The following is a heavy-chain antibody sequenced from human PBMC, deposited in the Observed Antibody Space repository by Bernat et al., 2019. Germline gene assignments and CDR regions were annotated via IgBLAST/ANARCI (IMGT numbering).Heavy chain of an antibody. Sequence: QVQLVESGGGVVQPGRSLRLSCAASGFTFSSYGMHWVRPAPGKGLEWVAVIWYDGSNKYYADSVKGRFTISRDNSKNTLYLQMNSLRAEDTAVYYCARDGYYDFWSGYTYYFDYWGQGTLVTVSS. D-gene: IGHD3-3*01. CDR1: GFTFSSYG. J-gene: IGHJ4*02. CDR3: ARDGYYDFWSGYTYYFDY. CDR2: IWYDGSNK. V-gene: IGHV3-33*01.